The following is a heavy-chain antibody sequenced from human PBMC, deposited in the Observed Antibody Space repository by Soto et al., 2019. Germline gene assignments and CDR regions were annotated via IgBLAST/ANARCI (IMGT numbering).Heavy chain of an antibody. CDR3: ARSGVLRYFDWFNWFDP. J-gene: IGHJ5*02. CDR1: GGSISSSSYY. D-gene: IGHD3-9*01. CDR2: IYYSGST. Sequence: SETLSLTCTVSGGSISSSSYYWGWIRQPPGKGLEWIGSIYYSGSTYYNPSLKSRVTISVDTSKNQFSLKLSSVTAADTAVYYCARSGVLRYFDWFNWFDPWGQGTLVTVSS. V-gene: IGHV4-39*01.